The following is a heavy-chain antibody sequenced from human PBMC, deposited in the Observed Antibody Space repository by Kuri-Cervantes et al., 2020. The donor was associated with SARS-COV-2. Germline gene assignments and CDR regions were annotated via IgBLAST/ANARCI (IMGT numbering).Heavy chain of an antibody. CDR2: IKSKAYGETA. D-gene: IGHD3-3*01. Sequence: GGSLRLSCTTSGFSFRDLGVTWFRQAPGKGLEWVGFIKSKAYGETAEYAASVKGRFTISRDDSKTIAYLQMNSLKTEDTAVYYCTRMSTQYYDFWSGGYRDFDYWGQGTLVTVSS. CDR1: GFSFRDLG. CDR3: TRMSTQYYDFWSGGYRDFDY. V-gene: IGHV3-49*03. J-gene: IGHJ4*02.